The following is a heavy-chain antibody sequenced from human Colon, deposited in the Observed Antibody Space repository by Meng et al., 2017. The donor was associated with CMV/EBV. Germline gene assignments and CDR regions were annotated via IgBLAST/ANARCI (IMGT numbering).Heavy chain of an antibody. CDR1: GFTFSSYA. D-gene: IGHD1-26*01. CDR3: ARGELGGATAGIDFFDF. V-gene: IGHV3-30*04. J-gene: IGHJ3*01. Sequence: GESLKISCAASGFTFSSYAMHWVRQAPGEGLEWVAVIPYDGSNRDYADSVKGRFTISRDNSKNTLYLQMNTLRVDDTAVYYCARGELGGATAGIDFFDFWGQGTMVTVSS. CDR2: IPYDGSNR.